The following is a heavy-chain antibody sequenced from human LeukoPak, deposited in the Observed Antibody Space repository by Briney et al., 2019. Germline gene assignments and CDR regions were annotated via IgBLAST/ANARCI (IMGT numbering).Heavy chain of an antibody. J-gene: IGHJ6*03. CDR3: AKDSYYHGSGSYSYSYYYMDV. CDR1: QFTFTNYG. V-gene: IGHV3-30*02. CDR2: IGHDGSYM. Sequence: TGGSLRLSCAASQFTFTNYGMHWVRQAPGKGLEWVAFIGHDGSYMYYADSVKGRFTISRDNSKNTLFLHMNSVRAEDTAVYFCAKDSYYHGSGSYSYSYYYMDVWGKGTTVTISS. D-gene: IGHD3-10*01.